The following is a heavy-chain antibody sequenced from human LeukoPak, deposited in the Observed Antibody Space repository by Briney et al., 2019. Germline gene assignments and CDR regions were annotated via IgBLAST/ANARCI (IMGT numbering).Heavy chain of an antibody. CDR2: MQSTGNS. CDR3: ARDKRHSYGRYFDH. CDR1: GDSISTYH. D-gene: IGHD5-18*01. V-gene: IGHV4-59*01. Sequence: SETLSLTCSVSGDSISTYHWNWIRKPPGKGLEWIGYMQSTGNSNYNPSLKSRVSMSVETSKNRIVLNLSSVTAADTAVYYCARDKRHSYGRYFDHWGQGLLVTASS. J-gene: IGHJ4*02.